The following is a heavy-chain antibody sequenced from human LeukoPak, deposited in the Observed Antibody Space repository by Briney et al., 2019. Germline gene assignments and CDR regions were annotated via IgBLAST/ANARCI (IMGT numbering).Heavy chain of an antibody. CDR3: ARAGVNYYDILTGHFDY. CDR1: GYTFTSYA. V-gene: IGHV7-4-1*02. Sequence: ASVKVSCKASGYTFTSYAMNWVRQAPGQGLEWMGWINTNTGNPTYAQGFTGRFVFSLDTSVSTAYLQISSLKAEDTAVYYCARAGVNYYDILTGHFDYWGQGTLVTVSS. D-gene: IGHD3-9*01. J-gene: IGHJ4*02. CDR2: INTNTGNP.